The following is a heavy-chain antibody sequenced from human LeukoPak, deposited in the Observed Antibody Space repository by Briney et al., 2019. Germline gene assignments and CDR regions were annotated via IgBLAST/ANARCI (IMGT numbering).Heavy chain of an antibody. Sequence: PSETLSLTCTVSGGSINGYYWSWIRQPPGRGLEWIAYIYYSGTTKYNPALQSRVTISVDTSNNQFSLKLSSVTAADTAVYYCARHGGSHFPYWGQGTLVTVSS. CDR2: IYYSGTT. CDR1: GGSINGYY. V-gene: IGHV4-59*08. J-gene: IGHJ4*02. CDR3: ARHGGSHFPY. D-gene: IGHD1-26*01.